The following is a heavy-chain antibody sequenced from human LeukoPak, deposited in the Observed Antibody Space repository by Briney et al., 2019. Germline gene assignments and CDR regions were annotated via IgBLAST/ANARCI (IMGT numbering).Heavy chain of an antibody. Sequence: SETLSLTCSVSGVSITSNYWSWIRQPPGKGLEWLGYTHHSGATSYNPSLKSRSTMPLDTSNNQFSLKLSSVTAADTAVYYCARSSGHSYGDFDYWGQGNLVTVSS. CDR2: THHSGAT. J-gene: IGHJ4*02. CDR1: GVSITSNY. V-gene: IGHV4-59*01. CDR3: ARSSGHSYGDFDY. D-gene: IGHD5-18*01.